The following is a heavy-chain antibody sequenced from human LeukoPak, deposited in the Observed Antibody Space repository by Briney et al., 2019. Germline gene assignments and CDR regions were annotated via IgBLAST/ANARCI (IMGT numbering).Heavy chain of an antibody. CDR2: INHSGST. Sequence: SETLSLTCAVYGGSFSGYYWSWIRQPPGKGLEWIGEINHSGSTNYNPSLKSRVTISVDTSKNQFSLKLSSVTAADTAVYYCARDLAHYYTMAGAAAGFKGWFDPWGQGTLVTVSS. J-gene: IGHJ5*02. D-gene: IGHD6-13*01. V-gene: IGHV4-34*01. CDR1: GGSFSGYY. CDR3: ARDLAHYYTMAGAAAGFKGWFDP.